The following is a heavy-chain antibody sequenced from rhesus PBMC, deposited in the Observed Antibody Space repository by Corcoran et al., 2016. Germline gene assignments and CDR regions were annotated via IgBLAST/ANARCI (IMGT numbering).Heavy chain of an antibody. CDR1: GFTFSSYA. V-gene: IGHV3-54*02. J-gene: IGHJ6*01. CDR2: ISYDGGKK. Sequence: EVQLVESGGDLVQPGGSLRLSCATSGFTFSSYAMHWVRQAPGKGLEWVAVISYDGGKKYYADSVKDRFTISRENSKNMLYLQMNNLKLEDTAVYYCARDQNNSWRCRYYALDSWGQGVGVTVSS. CDR3: ARDQNNSWRCRYYALDS. D-gene: IGHD6-13*01.